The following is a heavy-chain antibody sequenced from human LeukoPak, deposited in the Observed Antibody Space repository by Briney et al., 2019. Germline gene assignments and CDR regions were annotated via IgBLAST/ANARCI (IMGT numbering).Heavy chain of an antibody. CDR2: INSDGSTT. Sequence: GGSLRLSCAASRLTFSNYAMSWVRQAPGEGLVWVSRINSDGSTTTYADSVKGRFTISRDNAKNTLYLQMNSLRAEDTAVYYCAKDHFEGSARWAFDIWGQGTMATASS. J-gene: IGHJ3*02. CDR3: AKDHFEGSARWAFDI. D-gene: IGHD4-23*01. CDR1: RLTFSNYA. V-gene: IGHV3-74*03.